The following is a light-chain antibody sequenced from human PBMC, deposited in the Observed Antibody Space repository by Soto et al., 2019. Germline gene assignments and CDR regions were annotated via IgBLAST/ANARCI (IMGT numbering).Light chain of an antibody. CDR3: QQYGALPPT. V-gene: IGKV3-20*01. Sequence: EIVLTQFPGALSLSPGERVTLSCRASQTVSNKYLAWYQQTSRQAPQFLIYGASNKAAGIPDRFSGSGSATDFTLPISRLEPEDFSVYYYQQYGALPPTFGGGTKVEIK. CDR2: GAS. J-gene: IGKJ4*01. CDR1: QTVSNKY.